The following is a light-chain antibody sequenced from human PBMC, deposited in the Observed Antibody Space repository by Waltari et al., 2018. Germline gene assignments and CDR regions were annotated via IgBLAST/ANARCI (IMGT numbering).Light chain of an antibody. V-gene: IGLV2-23*02. CDR1: NNDIGSYNL. CDR3: CSYAGTPRVV. CDR2: EVN. Sequence: QSALTQPASVSGSPGQSITISCTGTNNDIGSYNLVSWYQQHPGNAPKVSIFEVNKLPSGFSNRFSGSKSGNTASLTVSGLHPEDEADYYCCSYAGTPRVVFGGGTKLTVL. J-gene: IGLJ2*01.